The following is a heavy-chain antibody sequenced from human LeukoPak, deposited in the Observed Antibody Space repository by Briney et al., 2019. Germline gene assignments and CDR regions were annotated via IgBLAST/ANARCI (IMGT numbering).Heavy chain of an antibody. CDR2: AADSGST. CDR3: ARSSSGWYGRGAFDI. Sequence: PSETLSLTCTVSGDSMSDYFWTWIRQPPGKGLEWIGYAADSGSTNYNPSLKSRVTISVDSSTNHFSLRLTSVTAADTAVYYCARSSSGWYGRGAFDIWGQGTMVTVSS. J-gene: IGHJ3*02. V-gene: IGHV4-59*12. CDR1: GDSMSDYF. D-gene: IGHD6-19*01.